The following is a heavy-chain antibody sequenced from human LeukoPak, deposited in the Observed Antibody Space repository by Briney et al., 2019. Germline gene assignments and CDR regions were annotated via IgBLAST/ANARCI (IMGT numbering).Heavy chain of an antibody. V-gene: IGHV1-18*04. CDR2: ISTYNGNT. Sequence: ASVKVSCKASGYTFTNYYMVWVRQAPGQGLEWMGWISTYNGNTKSAQKLQGRVTMTTDTSTSTAYMELRTLRSDDTAVYYCARADTVRLGELSHFDYWGQGTLVTVSS. CDR3: ARADTVRLGELSHFDY. D-gene: IGHD3-16*02. J-gene: IGHJ4*02. CDR1: GYTFTNYY.